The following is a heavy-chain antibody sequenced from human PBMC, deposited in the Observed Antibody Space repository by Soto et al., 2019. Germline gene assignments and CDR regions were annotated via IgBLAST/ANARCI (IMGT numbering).Heavy chain of an antibody. CDR2: INPNSGGT. CDR3: ARDLIVGKEPGMDV. J-gene: IGHJ6*02. D-gene: IGHD3-22*01. CDR1: GYTFTGYY. Sequence: ASVKVSCKASGYTFTGYYMHWVRQAPGQGLEWMGWINPNSGGTNYAQKFQGRVTMTRDTSISTAYMELSRLRSDDTAVYYCARDLIVGKEPGMDVWGQGTTVTVSS. V-gene: IGHV1-2*02.